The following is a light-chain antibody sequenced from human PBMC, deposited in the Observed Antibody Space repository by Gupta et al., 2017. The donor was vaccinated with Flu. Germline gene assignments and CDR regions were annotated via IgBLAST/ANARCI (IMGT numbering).Light chain of an antibody. CDR1: ESVLYSSDNENY. V-gene: IGKV4-1*01. J-gene: IGKJ1*01. CDR2: WAS. CDR3: QQYHRTPPT. Sequence: ETLLTQSLDSMAVFLGERTTINRKSRESVLYSSDNENYLSWYQQKPGQAPKLLIFWASTRECGVPDRFSGSGSGTDFTLTINNLQAEDLGIYYCQQYHRTPPTFGQGTKVEIK.